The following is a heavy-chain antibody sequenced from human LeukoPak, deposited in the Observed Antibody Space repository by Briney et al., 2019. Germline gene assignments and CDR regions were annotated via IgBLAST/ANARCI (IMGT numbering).Heavy chain of an antibody. V-gene: IGHV4-38-2*01. J-gene: IGHJ4*02. D-gene: IGHD3-10*01. Sequence: SGTLSLTCAVSGYSISSGYYWGWIRQPPGKGLEWIGSINHSGSTYYNPSLKSRVTISVDTSKNQFSLKLSSVTAADTAVYYCARGVIYYGSGSYWDYFDYWGQGTLVTVSS. CDR2: INHSGST. CDR3: ARGVIYYGSGSYWDYFDY. CDR1: GYSISSGYY.